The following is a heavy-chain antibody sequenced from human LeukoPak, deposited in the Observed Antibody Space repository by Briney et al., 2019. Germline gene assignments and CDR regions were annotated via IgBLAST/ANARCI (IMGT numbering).Heavy chain of an antibody. Sequence: GGSLRLSCAASGFTFSSYEMNWVRRAPGKGLEWVSYISSSGSTIYYADSVKGRFTISRDNAKNSLYLQMNSLRAEDTAVYYCARGAHIVVVTAISSDYWGQGTLVTVSS. D-gene: IGHD2-21*02. CDR2: ISSSGSTI. V-gene: IGHV3-48*03. CDR3: ARGAHIVVVTAISSDY. J-gene: IGHJ4*02. CDR1: GFTFSSYE.